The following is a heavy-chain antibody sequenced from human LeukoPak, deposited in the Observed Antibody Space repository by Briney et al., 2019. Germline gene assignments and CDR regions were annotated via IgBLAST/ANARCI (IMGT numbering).Heavy chain of an antibody. CDR2: ISTYNGNT. D-gene: IGHD3-3*02. J-gene: IGHJ4*02. CDR1: DYTFNSHG. Sequence: GASVKVSCKASDYTFNSHGISWVRQAPGQGLEWMGWISTYNGNTKIVENLKGRVTMTTDTSTSTAYMEMRSLTSDDTAVYFCARGIRGLGGAFYLDLWGQGTLVTVSS. V-gene: IGHV1-18*01. CDR3: ARGIRGLGGAFYLDL.